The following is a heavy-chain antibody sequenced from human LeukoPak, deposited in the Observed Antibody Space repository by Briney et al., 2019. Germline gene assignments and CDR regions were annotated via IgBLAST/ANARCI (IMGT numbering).Heavy chain of an antibody. CDR1: GYTFNSYY. J-gene: IGHJ3*02. Sequence: SVKVSCKASGYTFNSYYMHWVRQAPGQGLEWMGGIIPIFGTANYAQKFQGRVTITADESTSTAYMELSSLRSEDTAVYYCARDYCSGGSCSDAFDIWGQGTMVTVSS. CDR2: IIPIFGTA. D-gene: IGHD2-15*01. CDR3: ARDYCSGGSCSDAFDI. V-gene: IGHV1-69*13.